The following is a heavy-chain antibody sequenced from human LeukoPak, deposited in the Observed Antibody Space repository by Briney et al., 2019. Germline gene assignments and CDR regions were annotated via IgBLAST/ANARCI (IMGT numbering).Heavy chain of an antibody. J-gene: IGHJ4*02. V-gene: IGHV4-30-2*01. CDR3: ARDQGYGLDY. Sequence: SETLSLTCTVSGGSISSGGYYWSWIRQPPGKGLEWIGYIYHSGSTYYNPSLKSRVTISVDRSKNQFSLKLSSVTAADTAVYYCARDQGYGLDYWGQGTLVTVSS. CDR2: IYHSGST. CDR1: GGSISSGGYY. D-gene: IGHD5-18*01.